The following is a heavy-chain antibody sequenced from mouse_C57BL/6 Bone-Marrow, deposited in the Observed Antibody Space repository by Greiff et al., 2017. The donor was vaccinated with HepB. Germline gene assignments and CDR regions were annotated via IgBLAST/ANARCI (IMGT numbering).Heavy chain of an antibody. CDR1: GYAFTNYL. D-gene: IGHD2-2*01. CDR2: INPGSGGT. Sequence: LQQSGAELVRPGTSVKVSCKASGYAFTNYLIEWVKQRPGQGLEWIGVINPGSGGTNYNEKFKGKATLTADKSSSTAYMQLSSLTSEDSAVYFCARKWLRRGLFAYWGQGTLVTVSA. J-gene: IGHJ3*01. CDR3: ARKWLRRGLFAY. V-gene: IGHV1-54*01.